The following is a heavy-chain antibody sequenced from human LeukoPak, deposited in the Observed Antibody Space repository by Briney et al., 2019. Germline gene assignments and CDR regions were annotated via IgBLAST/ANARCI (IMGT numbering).Heavy chain of an antibody. CDR3: ARQAYVDTAFFYY. Sequence: SETLSLTCAVYGGCFSGYYWSWIRQPPGKGLEWIGEINHSGSPNYNPSLKSRVTLSVDTSKNQFSLKLSSVTAADTAVYYCARQAYVDTAFFYYWGQGTLVTVSS. J-gene: IGHJ4*02. CDR2: INHSGSP. CDR1: GGCFSGYY. V-gene: IGHV4-34*01. D-gene: IGHD5-18*01.